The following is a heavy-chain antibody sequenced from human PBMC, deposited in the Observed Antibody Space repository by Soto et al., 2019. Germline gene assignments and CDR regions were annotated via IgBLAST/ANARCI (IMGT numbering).Heavy chain of an antibody. CDR3: ARVGGYYDSSGYFDY. V-gene: IGHV3-53*01. J-gene: IGHJ4*02. Sequence: GESLKISCAASGFTVSSNYMSWVRQAPGKGLEWVSVIYSGGSTYYADSVKGRFTISRDNSKNTLYLQMNSLRAEDTAVYFCARVGGYYDSSGYFDYWGQGTLVTVSS. CDR2: IYSGGST. D-gene: IGHD3-22*01. CDR1: GFTVSSNY.